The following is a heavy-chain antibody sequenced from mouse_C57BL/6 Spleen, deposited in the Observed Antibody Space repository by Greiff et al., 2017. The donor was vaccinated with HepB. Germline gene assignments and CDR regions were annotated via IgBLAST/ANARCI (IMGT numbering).Heavy chain of an antibody. CDR2: INYDGSST. Sequence: EVKVVESEGGLVQPGSSMKLSCTASGFTFSDYYMAWVRQVPEKGLEWVANINYDGSSTYYLDSLKSRFIISRDNAKNILYLQMSSLKSEDTATYYCARDLGITTVVAPYYAMDYWGQGTSVTVSS. D-gene: IGHD1-1*01. CDR3: ARDLGITTVVAPYYAMDY. V-gene: IGHV5-16*01. J-gene: IGHJ4*01. CDR1: GFTFSDYY.